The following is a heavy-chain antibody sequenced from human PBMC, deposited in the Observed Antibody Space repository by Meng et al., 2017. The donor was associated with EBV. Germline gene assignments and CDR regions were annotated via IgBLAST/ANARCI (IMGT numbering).Heavy chain of an antibody. CDR1: GGSISSSSYY. CDR2: IYYSGST. CDR3: ARSSPVRFGELSN. D-gene: IGHD3-10*01. J-gene: IGHJ4*02. V-gene: IGHV4-39*07. Sequence: QLQLQESGPGLVKPSETLSLTCTVPGGSISSSSYYWGWIRQPPGKGLEWIGSIYYSGSTYYNPSLKSRVTISVDTSKNQFSLKLSSVTAADTAVYYCARSSPVRFGELSNWGQGALVTVSS.